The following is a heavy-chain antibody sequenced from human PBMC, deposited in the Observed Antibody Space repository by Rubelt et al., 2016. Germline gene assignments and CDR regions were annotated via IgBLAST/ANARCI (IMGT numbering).Heavy chain of an antibody. J-gene: IGHJ4*02. CDR2: FYTDGNT. D-gene: IGHD3-3*01. CDR1: GFTVSSKY. CDR3: ARQNNDFWSGDYFDY. V-gene: IGHV3-66*04. Sequence: EVQLVESGGGLVKPGGSLRLSCAASGFTVSSKYMSWVRQAPGKGLEWVSVFYTDGNTYYADSVKGRFTISRDNSQNTLYLQMNSLRAEETAVYYCARQNNDFWSGDYFDYWGQGTLVTVSS.